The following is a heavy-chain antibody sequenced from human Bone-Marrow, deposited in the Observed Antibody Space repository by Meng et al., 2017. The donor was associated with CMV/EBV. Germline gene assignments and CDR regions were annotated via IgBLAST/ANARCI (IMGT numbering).Heavy chain of an antibody. Sequence: GESLKISCAASGLIFRSYAMHWVRQAPGKGLEWVAIISYDGSNKYYADSVKGRFTISRDNSKNTLYLQMNSLRAGDTAVYYCARGPTREYSSSWGALDIWGQGTMV. CDR1: GLIFRSYA. J-gene: IGHJ3*02. D-gene: IGHD6-13*01. CDR3: ARGPTREYSSSWGALDI. V-gene: IGHV3-30*04. CDR2: ISYDGSNK.